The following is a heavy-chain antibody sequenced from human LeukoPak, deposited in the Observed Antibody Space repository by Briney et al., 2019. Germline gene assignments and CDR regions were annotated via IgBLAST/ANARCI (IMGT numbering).Heavy chain of an antibody. Sequence: GGSLSLSCAASGFTFSTYAMSWVRQAPGKGLEWVSGVTGTGDRTLYADSVRGRFTISRDNFKNTLFLEMRRLRADDTAFYYCAKDLSNFGDLGYFDHWGQGDLLSSSS. V-gene: IGHV3-23*01. D-gene: IGHD4-17*01. CDR3: AKDLSNFGDLGYFDH. CDR1: GFTFSTYA. J-gene: IGHJ5*02. CDR2: VTGTGDRT.